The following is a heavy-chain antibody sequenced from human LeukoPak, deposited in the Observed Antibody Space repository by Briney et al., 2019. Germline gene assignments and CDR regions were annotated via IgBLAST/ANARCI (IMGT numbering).Heavy chain of an antibody. J-gene: IGHJ4*02. D-gene: IGHD6-13*01. CDR3: ATLSDAIAAAGARNY. Sequence: GGSLRLSCAASGFTFSSYAMSWVRQAPGKGLEWVSVISGSGGSTNYADSVNGRLTISRDNSKNMLHLQMSSLRAEDTAVYYCATLSDAIAAAGARNYWGQGTLVTVSS. CDR2: ISGSGGST. CDR1: GFTFSSYA. V-gene: IGHV3-23*01.